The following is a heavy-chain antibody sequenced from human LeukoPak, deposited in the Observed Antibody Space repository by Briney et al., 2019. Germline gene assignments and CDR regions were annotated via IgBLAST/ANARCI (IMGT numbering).Heavy chain of an antibody. CDR3: ARHFRTHYYGSGSYYRPRYFDY. D-gene: IGHD3-10*01. J-gene: IGHJ4*02. V-gene: IGHV4-34*01. CDR2: INQSGST. CDR1: GGSFSGYY. Sequence: PSETLSLTCAVYGGSFSGYYWSWIRQPPGKGLEWIGEINQSGSTNYNPSLKSRVTISVDTSKNQFSLKLSSVTAADTAVYYCARHFRTHYYGSGSYYRPRYFDYWGQGTLVTVSS.